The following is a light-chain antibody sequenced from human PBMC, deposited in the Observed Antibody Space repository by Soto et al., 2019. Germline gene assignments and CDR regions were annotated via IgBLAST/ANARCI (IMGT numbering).Light chain of an antibody. CDR1: TSNIGSNT. V-gene: IGLV1-44*01. J-gene: IGLJ2*01. Sequence: QSVLTQPPSASGTPGQRVTISCSGSTSNIGSNTVNWYYHLPGTAPKLLMYSNYQRPSGVPDRFSGSKSGPSASLAISGLQSEDEADYYCAAWDDSLNGPVFGGGTKLTVL. CDR2: SNY. CDR3: AAWDDSLNGPV.